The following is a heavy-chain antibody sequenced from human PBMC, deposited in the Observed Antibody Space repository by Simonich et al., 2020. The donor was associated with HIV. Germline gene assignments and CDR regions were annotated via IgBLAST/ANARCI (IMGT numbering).Heavy chain of an antibody. D-gene: IGHD4-4*01. J-gene: IGHJ3*02. CDR1: GGSFRNYC. Sequence: QVQLQQWGAGLLKPSETLSLTCAIYGGSFRNYCWTWIRQPPGKGLEWIGEINHSGNTNYNVSLKSRVTISVDTSKNQFSLKLSSVTAADTAVYYCATTINYEDAFDIWGQGTMVTVSS. V-gene: IGHV4-34*01. CDR3: ATTINYEDAFDI. CDR2: INHSGNT.